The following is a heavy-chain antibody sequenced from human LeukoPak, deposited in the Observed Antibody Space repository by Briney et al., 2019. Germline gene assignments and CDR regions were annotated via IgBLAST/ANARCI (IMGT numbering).Heavy chain of an antibody. D-gene: IGHD3-10*01. Sequence: EASVKVSCKASGYTFTSYYMHWVRQAPGQGLEWMGIINPSGGSTSYAQKFQGRVTMTRDTSTSTVYMELSSLRSEDTAVYYCARGHYGSGSYYGSEVFDYWGQGTLVTVSS. CDR2: INPSGGST. CDR1: GYTFTSYY. V-gene: IGHV1-46*01. CDR3: ARGHYGSGSYYGSEVFDY. J-gene: IGHJ4*02.